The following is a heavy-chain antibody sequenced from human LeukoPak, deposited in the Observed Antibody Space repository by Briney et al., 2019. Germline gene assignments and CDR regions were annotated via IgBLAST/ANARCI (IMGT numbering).Heavy chain of an antibody. Sequence: GGSLRLSCAASGFTFSSYGLHWVRQAPGKGLEWVAVISYDGSNKYYADSVKGRFTISRDNSKNTLYLQMNSLRAEDTAVYYCAKATWGENYLRGQGTLVTVSS. J-gene: IGHJ4*02. V-gene: IGHV3-30*18. CDR2: ISYDGSNK. CDR1: GFTFSSYG. CDR3: AKATWGENYL. D-gene: IGHD3-16*01.